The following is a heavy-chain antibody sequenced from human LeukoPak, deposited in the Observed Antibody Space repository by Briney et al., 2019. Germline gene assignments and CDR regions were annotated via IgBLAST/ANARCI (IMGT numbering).Heavy chain of an antibody. J-gene: IGHJ4*02. CDR2: IYYSGST. CDR1: GGSISSGTYY. D-gene: IGHD3-3*01. V-gene: IGHV4-39*07. Sequence: SETLSLTCSVSGGSISSGTYYWGWIRQPPGKGLEWIGSIYYSGSTYYNPSLKSRVTISVDTSKNQFSLKLSSVTAADTAVYYRARVMLRFSYYFDYWGQGTLVSVSS. CDR3: ARVMLRFSYYFDY.